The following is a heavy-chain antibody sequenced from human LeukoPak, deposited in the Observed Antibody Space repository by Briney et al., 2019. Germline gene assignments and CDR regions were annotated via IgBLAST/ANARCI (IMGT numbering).Heavy chain of an antibody. Sequence: PGGSLRLSCAASGNYLMHWVRQAPGKGLVWVSHINSDGSWTSYADSVKGRFTISKDNAKNTVYLQMNSLRAEDPAVYYCVSFYETYWGRGTLVTVSS. CDR3: VSFYETY. J-gene: IGHJ4*02. CDR1: GNYL. D-gene: IGHD2/OR15-2a*01. CDR2: INSDGSWT. V-gene: IGHV3-74*01.